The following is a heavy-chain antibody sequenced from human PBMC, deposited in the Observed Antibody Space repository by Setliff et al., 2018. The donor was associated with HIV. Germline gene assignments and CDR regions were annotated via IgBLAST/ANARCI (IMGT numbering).Heavy chain of an antibody. V-gene: IGHV4-61*02. CDR1: GGSISSDNYY. CDR2: MYTSGST. J-gene: IGHJ6*02. Sequence: SETLSLTCTVSGGSISSDNYYWSCIRQPAAKGLEWIGRMYTSGSTNYNPSLKSRVTISVDTSKRQFSLKLSSVTSADTAVYYCAREEHKAPAGSGYYYYGMDVWGQGTMVTVSS. CDR3: AREEHKAPAGSGYYYYGMDV. D-gene: IGHD6-13*01.